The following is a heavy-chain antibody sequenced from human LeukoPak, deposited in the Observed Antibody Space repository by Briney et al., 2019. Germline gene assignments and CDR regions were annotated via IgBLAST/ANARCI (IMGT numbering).Heavy chain of an antibody. CDR1: GFTFSSHG. V-gene: IGHV3-30*02. J-gene: IGHJ5*02. CDR3: VRDPTGWEGGDR. D-gene: IGHD1-14*01. Sequence: GGSLRLSCAASGFTFSSHGMHWVRQAPGKGLEWVAFISNDGNDKYYADSVKGRFTISRDNSKNTLYLQMNSLRPEDTAVYYCVRDPTGWEGGDRWSQGTLVTVSS. CDR2: ISNDGNDK.